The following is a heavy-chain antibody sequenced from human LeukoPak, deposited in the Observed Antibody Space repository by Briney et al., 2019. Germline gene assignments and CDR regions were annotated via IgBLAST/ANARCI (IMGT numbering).Heavy chain of an antibody. Sequence: GESLKISCKGSGYSFTSYWIGWVRQMPGKDLELMGIIYPGDSGTRYSPSFQGQVTISADKPISTAYLQWSSLKASDTAMYYCARRGYSGYVRTFDIWGQGTMVTVSS. CDR3: ARRGYSGYVRTFDI. J-gene: IGHJ3*02. CDR1: GYSFTSYW. D-gene: IGHD5-12*01. V-gene: IGHV5-51*01. CDR2: IYPGDSGT.